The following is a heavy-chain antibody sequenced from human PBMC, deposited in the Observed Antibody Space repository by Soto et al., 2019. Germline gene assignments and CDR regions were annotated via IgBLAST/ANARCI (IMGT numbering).Heavy chain of an antibody. D-gene: IGHD5-18*01. CDR3: ANSEYSRYKNIDV. V-gene: IGHV3-30*18. Sequence: QPGGSLRLSCAASGFTFRGYGMHWVRQAPGRGLERVALISYDGSIKYYADSVRGRFTISRDNSKNTLYLQMNSLRAEDTAVYYCANSEYSRYKNIDVWGQGATVTVSS. J-gene: IGHJ6*02. CDR1: GFTFRGYG. CDR2: ISYDGSIK.